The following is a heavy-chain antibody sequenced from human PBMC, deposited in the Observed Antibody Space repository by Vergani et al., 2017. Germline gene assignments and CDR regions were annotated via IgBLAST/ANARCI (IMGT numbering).Heavy chain of an antibody. V-gene: IGHV1-2*02. CDR3: ARQYYYYSSGYYADNWFDP. Sequence: QVQLVQSGAEVKKPGASVKVSCKASGYTFTGYYMHWVRQAPGQGLEWMGWINPNSGGTNYAQKFQGRVTMTRDTSISTAYMELSRLRSDDTAVYYCARQYYYYSSGYYADNWFDPWGQGTLVTVSS. D-gene: IGHD3-22*01. J-gene: IGHJ5*02. CDR1: GYTFTGYY. CDR2: INPNSGGT.